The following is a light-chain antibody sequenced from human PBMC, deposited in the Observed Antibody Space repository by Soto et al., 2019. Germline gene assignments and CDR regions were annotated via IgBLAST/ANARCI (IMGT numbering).Light chain of an antibody. Sequence: EIVLTQSPATLSLSPGERVTLSCRASQSVSNYLAWYQQKPGQAPRLLVSAASNRATGIPDRFSGSGSGTDFTLTISRLEPEDFAVYYCQQYGSSPITFGQGTRLEI. V-gene: IGKV3-20*01. CDR1: QSVSNY. CDR2: AAS. J-gene: IGKJ5*01. CDR3: QQYGSSPIT.